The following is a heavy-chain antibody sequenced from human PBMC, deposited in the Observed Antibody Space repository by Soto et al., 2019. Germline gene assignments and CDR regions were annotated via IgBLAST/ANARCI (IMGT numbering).Heavy chain of an antibody. D-gene: IGHD2-8*01. J-gene: IGHJ3*02. CDR1: GGSISSGGYY. Sequence: SETLSLTCTVSGGSISSGGYYWSWIRQHPGKGLKWIGYIYYSGSTYYNPSLKSRVTISVDTSKNQFSLKLSSVTAADTAVYYCARDLEGKWGQYAFDIWGQGTMVTVS. CDR2: IYYSGST. V-gene: IGHV4-31*03. CDR3: ARDLEGKWGQYAFDI.